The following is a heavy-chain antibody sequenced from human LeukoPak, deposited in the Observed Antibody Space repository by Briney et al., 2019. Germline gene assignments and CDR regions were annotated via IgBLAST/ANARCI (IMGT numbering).Heavy chain of an antibody. CDR2: IIPIFGTA. V-gene: IGHV1-69*01. J-gene: IGHJ4*02. D-gene: IGHD1-14*01. CDR1: GGTFSSYA. CDR3: ARDNLHAEGSVY. Sequence: ASVKVSCKASGGTFSSYAISWVRQAPGQGLEWMGGIIPIFGTANYAQKFQGRVTITADESTSTAYMELSSLRSEDTAVYYCARDNLHAEGSVYWGQGTLVTVSS.